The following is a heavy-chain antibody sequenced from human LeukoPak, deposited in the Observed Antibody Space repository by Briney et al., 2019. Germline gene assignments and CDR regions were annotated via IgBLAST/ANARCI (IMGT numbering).Heavy chain of an antibody. V-gene: IGHV1-69*04. J-gene: IGHJ5*02. CDR1: GGTFSSYA. CDR2: IIPILGIA. CDR3: ATGTSYGDFWSGYPFDP. Sequence: GSSVKVSCKASGGTFSSYAISWVRQAPGQGLEWMGRIIPILGIANYAQKFQGRVTMTEDTSTDTAYMELSSLRSEDTAVYYCATGTSYGDFWSGYPFDPWGQGTLVTVSS. D-gene: IGHD3-3*01.